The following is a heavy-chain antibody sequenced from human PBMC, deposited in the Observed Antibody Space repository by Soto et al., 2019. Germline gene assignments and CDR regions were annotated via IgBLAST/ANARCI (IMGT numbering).Heavy chain of an antibody. J-gene: IGHJ3*02. CDR3: ARRSGYCSGGSCYVAFDI. D-gene: IGHD2-15*01. Sequence: SETLSLTCTVSGGSISSSSYYWGWIRQPPGKGLEWIGSIYYSGSTYYNPSLKSRVTISVDTSKNQFSLIVSSVTAADTAVYYCARRSGYCSGGSCYVAFDIWGQGTVVTVSS. V-gene: IGHV4-39*07. CDR1: GGSISSSSYY. CDR2: IYYSGST.